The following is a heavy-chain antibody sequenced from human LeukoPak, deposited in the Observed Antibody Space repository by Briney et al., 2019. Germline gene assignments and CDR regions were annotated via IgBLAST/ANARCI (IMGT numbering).Heavy chain of an antibody. CDR1: GGSVSSGSYY. Sequence: PSETLSLTCTVSGGSVSSGSYYWSWIRQPPGKGLEWIGYIYYSGSTNYNPSLKSRVTISVDTSKNQFSLELSSVTAADTAVYYCARAGKGCSSTSCAIDYWGQGTLVTVSS. V-gene: IGHV4-61*01. CDR2: IYYSGST. J-gene: IGHJ4*02. D-gene: IGHD2-2*01. CDR3: ARAGKGCSSTSCAIDY.